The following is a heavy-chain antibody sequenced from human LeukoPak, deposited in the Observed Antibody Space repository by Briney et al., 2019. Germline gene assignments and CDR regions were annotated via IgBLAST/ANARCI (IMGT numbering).Heavy chain of an antibody. CDR2: IYSGGST. CDR1: GFTFSSYW. Sequence: GGSLRLSCAASGFTFSSYWMSWVRQAPGKGLEWVSFIYSGGSTYYADSVKGRFTISRDNSKNTLYLQMNSLRADDTAVYYCARRAGAYSHPYDYWGQGTLVTVSS. CDR3: ARRAGAYSHPYDY. V-gene: IGHV3-53*01. D-gene: IGHD4/OR15-4a*01. J-gene: IGHJ4*02.